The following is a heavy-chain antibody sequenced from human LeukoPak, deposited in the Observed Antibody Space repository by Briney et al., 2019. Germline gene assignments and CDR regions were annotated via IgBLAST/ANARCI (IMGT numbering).Heavy chain of an antibody. Sequence: PGGSLRLSCAASGFIFTDYWMNWVRQAPGRGLEWLASVKGDGSATSYVDSVKGRFTISRDNSKNTLYLQMNSLRAEDTAVYYCARVTGADCYGCDGWFDPWGQGTLVTVSS. CDR1: GFIFTDYW. V-gene: IGHV3-7*01. CDR3: ARVTGADCYGCDGWFDP. J-gene: IGHJ5*02. CDR2: VKGDGSAT. D-gene: IGHD2-21*02.